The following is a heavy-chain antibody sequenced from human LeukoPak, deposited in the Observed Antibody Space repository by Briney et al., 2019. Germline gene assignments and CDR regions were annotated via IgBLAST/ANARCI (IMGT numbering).Heavy chain of an antibody. CDR3: AREEYSSSFYYYYGVDV. J-gene: IGHJ6*02. V-gene: IGHV1-18*01. CDR2: ISAYNGNT. CDR1: GYTFTSYG. Sequence: ASVKVSCKASGYTFTSYGISWVRQAPGQGLEWMGWISAYNGNTNYAQKLQGRVTMTTDTSTSTAYMELRSLRSDDTAVYYCAREEYSSSFYYYYGVDVWGQGTTVTVSS. D-gene: IGHD6-6*01.